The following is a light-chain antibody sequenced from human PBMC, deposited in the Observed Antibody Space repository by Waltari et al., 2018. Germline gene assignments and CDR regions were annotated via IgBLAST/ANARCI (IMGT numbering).Light chain of an antibody. V-gene: IGLV1-40*01. CDR2: SFS. Sequence: QSVLTQPPSVSGAPGQRVTISCSGAKSNIGADFDCHWYQQVPGTAPKLLLHSFSNRPSGVSDRFSGFKSGASASLVITGLQAEDEAMYYCQSYDTTLSAVVFGGGTRLTI. J-gene: IGLJ2*01. CDR3: QSYDTTLSAVV. CDR1: KSNIGADFD.